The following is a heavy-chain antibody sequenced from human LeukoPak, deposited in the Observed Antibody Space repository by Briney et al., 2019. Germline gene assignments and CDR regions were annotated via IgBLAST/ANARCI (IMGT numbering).Heavy chain of an antibody. CDR2: IYSGGST. CDR1: GFTVSSNY. J-gene: IGHJ4*02. CDR3: ARLAFGGGGYFDY. Sequence: GGSLRLSCPASGFTVSSNYMSWVRQAPGKGLEWVSVIYSGGSTYYADSVKGRFTISRDNSKNTLYLQMNSLRAEDTAVYYCARLAFGGGGYFDYWGQGTLVTVSS. V-gene: IGHV3-53*01. D-gene: IGHD3-16*01.